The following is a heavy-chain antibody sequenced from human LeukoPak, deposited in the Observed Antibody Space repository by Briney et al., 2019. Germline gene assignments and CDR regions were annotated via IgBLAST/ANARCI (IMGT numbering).Heavy chain of an antibody. CDR1: GGTFSSYA. CDR2: IIPIFGTA. CDR3: ARVDYYGSGIDY. J-gene: IGHJ4*02. D-gene: IGHD3-10*01. Sequence: GSSVRVSCKASGGTFSSYAISWVRQAPGQGLEWMGGIIPIFGTANYAQKFQGRITITADESTSTAYMELSSLRSEDTAVYYCARVDYYGSGIDYWGQGTLVTVSS. V-gene: IGHV1-69*01.